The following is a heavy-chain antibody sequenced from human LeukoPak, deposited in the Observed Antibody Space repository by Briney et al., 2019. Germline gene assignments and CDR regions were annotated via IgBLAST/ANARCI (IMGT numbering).Heavy chain of an antibody. Sequence: PSETLSLTCSVSGGSIRSESYYWSWIRQPAGKGLEWIRRIYSSGSSKYNPSLKIRVTISIDTSKNPFSLNLSSVTAADTAVYYRARDMTGSGWNDAFDIWGQGTMVTVSS. CDR2: IYSSGSS. J-gene: IGHJ3*02. CDR3: ARDMTGSGWNDAFDI. CDR1: GGSIRSESYY. D-gene: IGHD6-19*01. V-gene: IGHV4-61*02.